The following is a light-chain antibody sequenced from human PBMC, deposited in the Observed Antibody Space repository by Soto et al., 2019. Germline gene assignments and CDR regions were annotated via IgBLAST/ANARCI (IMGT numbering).Light chain of an antibody. J-gene: IGKJ2*01. CDR3: QQYNSYSPYT. Sequence: DIHMTQSPSTLSASVGDRVTITCRASQSISSWLAWYQQKPGKAPKLLIYKASSLESGVPSRFSGSGSGTEFTLTISSLQPDDVATYYCQQYNSYSPYTFGQGTKLEIK. V-gene: IGKV1-5*03. CDR2: KAS. CDR1: QSISSW.